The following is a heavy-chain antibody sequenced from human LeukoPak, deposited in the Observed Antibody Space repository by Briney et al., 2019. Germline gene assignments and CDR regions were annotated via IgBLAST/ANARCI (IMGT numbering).Heavy chain of an antibody. D-gene: IGHD2-2*03. J-gene: IGHJ4*02. CDR3: ARGGGYCSSTSCPFFDY. Sequence: ASVKVSCKASGYTFTSYGINWVRQAPGQGLEWMGWISAYNGNTNYAQKLQGRVTMTTDTSTSTAYMELRSLRSDDTAVYNCARGGGYCSSTSCPFFDYWGQGTLVTVSS. CDR1: GYTFTSYG. V-gene: IGHV1-18*01. CDR2: ISAYNGNT.